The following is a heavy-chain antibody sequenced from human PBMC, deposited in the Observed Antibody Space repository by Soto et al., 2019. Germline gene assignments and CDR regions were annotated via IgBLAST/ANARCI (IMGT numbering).Heavy chain of an antibody. CDR3: ARGLTTKFNYYHYGMDV. CDR2: IIPIFGTA. D-gene: IGHD4-4*01. J-gene: IGHJ6*02. CDR1: GGTFSSYA. Sequence: SVKVSCKASGGTFSSYAISWVRQAPGQGLEWMGGIIPIFGTANYAQKFQGRVTITADESTSTAYMELSSLRSEDTAVYYCARGLTTKFNYYHYGMDVWGQGTTVTVSS. V-gene: IGHV1-69*13.